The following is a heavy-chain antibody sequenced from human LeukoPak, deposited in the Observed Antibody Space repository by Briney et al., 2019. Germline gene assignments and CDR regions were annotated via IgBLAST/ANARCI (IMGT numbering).Heavy chain of an antibody. J-gene: IGHJ4*02. CDR3: ARHGSDWAFDF. D-gene: IGHD6-19*01. CDR1: GGSISNYY. Sequence: SETLSLTCTVSGGSISNYYWSWIRQPAGKGLEWIGRISASGNTNYNPSLKSRVTMPVDTSMNLFALKLSSVTAADTAVFYCARHGSDWAFDFWGRGTLVTVSS. V-gene: IGHV4-4*07. CDR2: ISASGNT.